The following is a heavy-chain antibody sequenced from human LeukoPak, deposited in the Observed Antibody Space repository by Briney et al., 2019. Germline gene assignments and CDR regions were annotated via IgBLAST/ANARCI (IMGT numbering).Heavy chain of an antibody. CDR1: GYTFTSYG. D-gene: IGHD3-9*01. V-gene: IGHV1-18*01. CDR3: ARDRYDILTRYYRWVRAFDI. Sequence: ASVKVSCKASGYTFTSYGISWVRQAPGQGHEWMGWISAYNGKTNYAQKLQGRVTITTATSTSTAYMELRSLRSDDTAVYYCARDRYDILTRYYRWVRAFDIWGQGTMVTVPS. J-gene: IGHJ3*02. CDR2: ISAYNGKT.